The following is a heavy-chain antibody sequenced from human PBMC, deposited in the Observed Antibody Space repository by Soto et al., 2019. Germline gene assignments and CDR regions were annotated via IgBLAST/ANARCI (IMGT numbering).Heavy chain of an antibody. CDR2: IIPIFGTA. J-gene: IGHJ5*02. V-gene: IGHV1-69*13. D-gene: IGHD2-8*01. CDR3: ARDPDCTNGVCYNNWFDP. CDR1: GGTFSSYA. Sequence: VASVKVSCKASGGTFSSYAISWVRQAPGQGLEWMGGIIPIFGTANYAQKFQGRVTITADESTSTAYMELSSLRSEDTAVYYCARDPDCTNGVCYNNWFDPWGQGTLVTVSS.